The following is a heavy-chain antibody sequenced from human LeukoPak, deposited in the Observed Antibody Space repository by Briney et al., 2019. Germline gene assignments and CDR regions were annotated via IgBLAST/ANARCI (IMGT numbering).Heavy chain of an antibody. CDR3: ARGWGQLLFGGGYNWFDP. CDR2: INHSGST. Sequence: SSETLSLTCAVYGGSFSGYYWSWIRQPPGKGLEWIGEINHSGSTHYNPSLKSRVTISVDTSKNQFSLKLSSVTAADTAVYYCARGWGQLLFGGGYNWFDPWGQGTLVTVSS. CDR1: GGSFSGYY. D-gene: IGHD2-2*01. J-gene: IGHJ5*02. V-gene: IGHV4-34*01.